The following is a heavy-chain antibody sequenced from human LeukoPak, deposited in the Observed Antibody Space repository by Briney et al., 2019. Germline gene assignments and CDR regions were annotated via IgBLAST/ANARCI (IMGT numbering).Heavy chain of an antibody. D-gene: IGHD2-15*01. CDR2: IYYSGST. Sequence: KPSETLSLTFTVSGXSISNYYWSWIRQPPGKGLEWIGYIYYSGSTNYNPSLKSRVTISVDTSKNQFSLKLSSVTAADTAVYYCARRGYCSGDSCYTFDYWGQGTLVTVSS. V-gene: IGHV4-59*08. CDR1: GXSISNYY. J-gene: IGHJ4*02. CDR3: ARRGYCSGDSCYTFDY.